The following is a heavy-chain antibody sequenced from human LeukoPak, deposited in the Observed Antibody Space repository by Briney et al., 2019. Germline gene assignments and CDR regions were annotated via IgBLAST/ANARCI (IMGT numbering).Heavy chain of an antibody. D-gene: IGHD3-10*01. CDR3: AREAYCSVGSGDYKAFDY. V-gene: IGHV1-46*01. CDR1: GYTLTSHY. CDR2: TNPSGRT. Sequence: ASVKVSCKASGYTLTSHYMHWVRQAPGQGLEYMGVTNPSGRTNSAHKFKGRLTWTRDSSTSAVYMELSRLRSDDTAVYSCAREAYCSVGSGDYKAFDYWGQGTLVTVSS. J-gene: IGHJ4*02.